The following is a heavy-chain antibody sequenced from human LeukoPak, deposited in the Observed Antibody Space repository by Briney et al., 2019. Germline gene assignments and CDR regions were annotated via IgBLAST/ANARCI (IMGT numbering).Heavy chain of an antibody. Sequence: ASVKVSCKASGYTLTGYYMHWVRQAPGQGLEWMGWINPNSGGTNYAQKFQGRVTMTRDTSISTAYMELSRLRSDDTAVYYCARALGSYGPYCYYYMDVWGKGTTVTVSS. CDR3: ARALGSYGPYCYYYMDV. D-gene: IGHD3-16*01. CDR2: INPNSGGT. CDR1: GYTLTGYY. J-gene: IGHJ6*03. V-gene: IGHV1-2*02.